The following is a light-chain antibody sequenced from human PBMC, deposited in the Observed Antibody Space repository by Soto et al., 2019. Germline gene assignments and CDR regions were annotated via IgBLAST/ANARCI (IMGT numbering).Light chain of an antibody. V-gene: IGLV2-14*01. Sequence: QAVVTQPASVSGSPGQSITISCTGASSDVGGYDYVSWYQHHPGKAPKLLIYEVSNRPSGVSNRFSGSKSGNTAALTISGLHAEDEADYYCSSSTSSSTLFGGGTKLTVL. CDR1: SSDVGGYDY. J-gene: IGLJ2*01. CDR2: EVS. CDR3: SSSTSSSTL.